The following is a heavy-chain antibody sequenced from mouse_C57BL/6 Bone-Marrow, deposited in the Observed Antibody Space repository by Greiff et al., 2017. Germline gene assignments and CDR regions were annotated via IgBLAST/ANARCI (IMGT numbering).Heavy chain of an antibody. CDR3: ARHGTTVVARYWYFDV. J-gene: IGHJ1*03. CDR1: GYTFTEYT. D-gene: IGHD1-1*01. Sequence: VKLVESGAELVKPGASVKLSCKASGYTFTEYTIHWVKQRSGQGLEWIGWFYPGSDSIKYNEKFKDKATLTADKSSSTVYMELSRLTSEDSAVYFCARHGTTVVARYWYFDVWGTGTTVTVSS. CDR2: FYPGSDSI. V-gene: IGHV1-62-2*01.